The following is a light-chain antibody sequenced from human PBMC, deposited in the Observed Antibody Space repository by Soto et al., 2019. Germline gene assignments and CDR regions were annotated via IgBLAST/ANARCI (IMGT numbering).Light chain of an antibody. CDR2: LEGSGSY. CDR1: SGHSSYI. J-gene: IGLJ3*02. Sequence: QPVLTQSSSASASLGSSVKFTCTLGSGHSSYIIAWHQQQPGKAPRYLMKLEGSGSYNKGSGVPDRFSGSSSGADRYLTISNLQFEDEADYYCETWDSNIWVFGGGTKLTVL. V-gene: IGLV4-60*02. CDR3: ETWDSNIWV.